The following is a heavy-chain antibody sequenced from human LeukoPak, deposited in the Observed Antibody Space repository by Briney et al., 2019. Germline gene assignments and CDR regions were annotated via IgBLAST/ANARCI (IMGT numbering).Heavy chain of an antibody. J-gene: IGHJ4*02. CDR1: GYTFTGYY. Sequence: GASVKVSCKASGYTFTGYYMHWVRQAPGQGLEWMGWINPNSGGTNYAQKFQGRVTMTRNTSISTAYMELRNLRSEDTAVYYCASRRCSGGSCYPGYWGQGTLVTVSS. V-gene: IGHV1-2*02. CDR3: ASRRCSGGSCYPGY. CDR2: INPNSGGT. D-gene: IGHD2-15*01.